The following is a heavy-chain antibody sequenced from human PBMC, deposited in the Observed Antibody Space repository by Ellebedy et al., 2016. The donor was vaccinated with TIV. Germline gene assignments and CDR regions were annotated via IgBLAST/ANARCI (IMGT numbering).Heavy chain of an antibody. D-gene: IGHD1-1*01. CDR1: GFNFSLYA. J-gene: IGHJ4*02. Sequence: PGGSLRLSCAASGFNFSLYAMHWVRQAPGKGLEWVAVISFDGSDKYFADSVRGRFTTSRDNSKNTLYLQMSSLRGEDTAVYFCARDFGTTTSGFWGQGTLVTVSS. CDR2: ISFDGSDK. V-gene: IGHV3-30*15. CDR3: ARDFGTTTSGF.